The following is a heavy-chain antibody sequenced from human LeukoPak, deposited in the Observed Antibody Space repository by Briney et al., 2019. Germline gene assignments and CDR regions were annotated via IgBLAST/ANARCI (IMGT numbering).Heavy chain of an antibody. V-gene: IGHV1-2*04. CDR2: INPNSGGT. D-gene: IGHD4-17*01. Sequence: ASVKVSCKASGYTFTGYYMHWVRQAPGQGLEWMGWINPNSGGTNYAQKFQGWVTMTRDTSISTAYMELSRLRSDDTAVYYCARGGPFGDYTYSDFDYWGRGTLVTVSS. CDR1: GYTFTGYY. J-gene: IGHJ4*02. CDR3: ARGGPFGDYTYSDFDY.